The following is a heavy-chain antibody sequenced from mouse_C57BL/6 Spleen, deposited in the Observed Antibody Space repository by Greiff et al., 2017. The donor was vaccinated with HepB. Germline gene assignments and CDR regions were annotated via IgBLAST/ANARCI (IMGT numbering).Heavy chain of an antibody. CDR2: ISGGGGNT. CDR1: GFTFSSYT. CDR3: ARPTTVVATGPFAY. D-gene: IGHD1-1*01. Sequence: EVHLVESGGGLVKPGGSLKLSCAASGFTFSSYTMSWVRQTPEKRLEWVATISGGGGNTYYPDSVKGRFTISRDNAKNTLYLQMSSLRSEDTALYYCARPTTVVATGPFAYWGQGTLVTVSA. J-gene: IGHJ3*01. V-gene: IGHV5-9*01.